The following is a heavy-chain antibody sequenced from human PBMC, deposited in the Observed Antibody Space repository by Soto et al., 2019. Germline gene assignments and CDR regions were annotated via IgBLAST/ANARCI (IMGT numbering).Heavy chain of an antibody. D-gene: IGHD1-26*01. V-gene: IGHV4-59*01. CDR2: IYYTGST. Sequence: PSETLSLTCTVSGDSISRYFSSWIRQPPGKGLEWTGQIYYTGSTNYNPSLKNRVTISLDTSENQFSLKLSSVTAADTAVYYCARGDEDVWEVKYWGQGTLVTVSS. J-gene: IGHJ4*02. CDR3: ARGDEDVWEVKY. CDR1: GDSISRYF.